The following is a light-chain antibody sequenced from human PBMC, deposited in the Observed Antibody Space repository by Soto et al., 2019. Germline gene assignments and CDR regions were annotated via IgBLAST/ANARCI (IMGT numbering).Light chain of an antibody. CDR3: SSYTTGSSPYV. J-gene: IGLJ1*01. CDR2: EVS. V-gene: IGLV2-14*01. Sequence: QSVLTQPASVSGSPGQSITISCTGTSSDVGRYNYVSWYQHHPDKAPKLIIYEVSIRPSGVSSRFSGSKSGFTASLTISGLQAEDEADYYCSSYTTGSSPYVFGNGTKLTVL. CDR1: SSDVGRYNY.